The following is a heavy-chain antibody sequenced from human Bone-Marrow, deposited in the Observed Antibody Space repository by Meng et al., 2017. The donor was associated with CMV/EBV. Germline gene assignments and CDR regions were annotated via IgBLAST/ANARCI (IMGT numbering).Heavy chain of an antibody. CDR1: GFTFSSYA. J-gene: IGHJ4*02. V-gene: IGHV3-64*02. D-gene: IGHD2-2*03. CDR2: ISSNGGST. CDR3: GRGGTRWIKVYYFDS. Sequence: GGSLRLSCAASGFTFSSYAMHWVRQAPGKGLEYVSAISSNGGSTYYADSVKGRFTISRDNSKYTLYLKMGSLRAEDMAVYYCGRGGTRWIKVYYFDSWGQGTLVTVSS.